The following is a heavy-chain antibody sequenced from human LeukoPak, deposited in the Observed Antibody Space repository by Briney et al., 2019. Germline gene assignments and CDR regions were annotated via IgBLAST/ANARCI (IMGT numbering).Heavy chain of an antibody. CDR2: ISAYNGNT. J-gene: IGHJ4*02. CDR3: ARYLGSSWPYSFDY. Sequence: GASVKVSCKASGYTFTSYRISWVRQAPGQGLEWMGWISAYNGNTNYAQKLQGRVTMTTDTSTSTAYMELRSLRSDDTAVYYCARYLGSSWPYSFDYWGQGTLVTVSS. V-gene: IGHV1-18*01. D-gene: IGHD6-13*01. CDR1: GYTFTSYR.